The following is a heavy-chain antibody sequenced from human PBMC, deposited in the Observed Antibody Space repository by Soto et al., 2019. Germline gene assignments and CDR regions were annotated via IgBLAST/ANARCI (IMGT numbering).Heavy chain of an antibody. V-gene: IGHV4-34*09. CDR1: GGSISSYY. CDR3: ARSGYSYGPNPLLY. Sequence: TSDTLSLTCTVSGGSISSYYWSWIRQPPGKGLEWIGEINHSGSTYYNPSLKSRVTISVDTSKNQFSLKLSSVTAADTAVYYCARSGYSYGPNPLLYWGQGTLVTVSS. D-gene: IGHD5-18*01. CDR2: INHSGST. J-gene: IGHJ4*02.